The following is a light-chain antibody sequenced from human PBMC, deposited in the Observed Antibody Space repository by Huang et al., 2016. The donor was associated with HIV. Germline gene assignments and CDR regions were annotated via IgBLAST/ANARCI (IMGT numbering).Light chain of an antibody. CDR3: QQYNEWPLT. CDR1: QSISTN. J-gene: IGKJ4*01. V-gene: IGKV3-15*01. Sequence: EIVLTQSSATLSVSPGERVTLSCGASQSISTNLAWYQQRPGQTPRLIIDGASTRATGIPARFSGSGAGTGFTLTISSLQFEDFAVYYCQQYNEWPLTFGGGTTAESK. CDR2: GAS.